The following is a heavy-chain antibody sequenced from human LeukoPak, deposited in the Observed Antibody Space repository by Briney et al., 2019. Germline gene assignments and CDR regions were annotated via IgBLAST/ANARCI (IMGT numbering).Heavy chain of an antibody. CDR3: ARDDCSGESCYRSWFDP. D-gene: IGHD2-15*01. V-gene: IGHV1-24*01. Sequence: ASVKVSCKVSGYTLTELSMHWVRQAPGKGLEWMGGFDPEDGETIYAQKFQGRVTMTEDTSTDTAYMELSSLRSEDTAVYYCARDDCSGESCYRSWFDPWGQGTLVTVSP. CDR1: GYTLTELS. J-gene: IGHJ5*02. CDR2: FDPEDGET.